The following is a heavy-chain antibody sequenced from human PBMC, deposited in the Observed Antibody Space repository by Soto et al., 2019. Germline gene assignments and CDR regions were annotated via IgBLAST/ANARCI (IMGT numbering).Heavy chain of an antibody. V-gene: IGHV3-23*01. CDR2: VSIGGST. CDR3: AKRRGAGGHFDY. J-gene: IGHJ4*02. Sequence: AGGSLRLSCAVSGFTFSSYAMGWVRQGPGKGLEWVAVVSIGGSTHYADSVRGRFTISRDNSKNTLSLQMNSLTAEDTAVYFCAKRRGAGGHFDYWGQGALVTVSS. CDR1: GFTFSSYA. D-gene: IGHD2-15*01.